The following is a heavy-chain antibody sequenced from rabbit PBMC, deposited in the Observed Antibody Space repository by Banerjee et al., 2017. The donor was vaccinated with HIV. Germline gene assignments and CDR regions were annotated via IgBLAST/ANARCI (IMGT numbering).Heavy chain of an antibody. CDR3: VRVNSGLNL. Sequence: QEQLVESGGGLVQPGGSLKLSCKASGFDFSSYGVSWVRQAPGKGLEWIGCIDLFFGSTYYATWVNGRFTISSHNAQNTLYLQLNSLTAADTATYFCVRVNSGLNLWGPGTLVTDS. J-gene: IGHJ4*01. CDR2: IDLFFGST. CDR1: GFDFSSYG. V-gene: IGHV1S47*01. D-gene: IGHD4-1*01.